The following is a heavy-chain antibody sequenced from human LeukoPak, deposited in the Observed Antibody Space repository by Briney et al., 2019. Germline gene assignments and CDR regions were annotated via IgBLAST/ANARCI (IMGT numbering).Heavy chain of an antibody. J-gene: IGHJ5*02. V-gene: IGHV4-34*01. Sequence: SETLSLTCAVYGGSFSGYYWSWIRQPPGKGLEWIGEINHSGSTNYNPSLKSRVTISVDTSKNQFSLKLSSVTAADTAVYYCARVPRSSSRYNWFDPWGQGTLVTVSS. CDR3: ARVPRSSSRYNWFDP. CDR1: GGSFSGYY. D-gene: IGHD6-6*01. CDR2: INHSGST.